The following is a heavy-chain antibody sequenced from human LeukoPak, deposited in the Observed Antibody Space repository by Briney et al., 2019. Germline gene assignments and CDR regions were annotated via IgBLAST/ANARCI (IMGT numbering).Heavy chain of an antibody. D-gene: IGHD6-19*01. V-gene: IGHV4-34*01. J-gene: IGHJ4*02. CDR3: ARVGYSSGWYEDDY. CDR2: INHSGST. Sequence: KPSETLSLTCAVYGGSFSGYYWSWIRQPPGKGLEWIGEINHSGSTNYNPSLKSRVTISVDTSKNQFSLKLSSVTAADTAVYYCARVGYSSGWYEDDYWGQGTLVTVSS. CDR1: GGSFSGYY.